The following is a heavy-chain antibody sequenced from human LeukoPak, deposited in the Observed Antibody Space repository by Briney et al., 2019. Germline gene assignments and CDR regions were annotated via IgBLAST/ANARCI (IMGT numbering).Heavy chain of an antibody. CDR3: VGQLLRAG. D-gene: IGHD2-2*01. V-gene: IGHV3-7*01. J-gene: IGHJ6*04. Sequence: GGSLRLSCTASGFPFSGYWISWVRQAPGTGLEWVANIKEDGSVQDYVDSVRGRFTISRDNAKNTLYLQMNSLRVDDTAVYYCVGQLLRAGWGKGTTVTVSS. CDR2: IKEDGSVQ. CDR1: GFPFSGYW.